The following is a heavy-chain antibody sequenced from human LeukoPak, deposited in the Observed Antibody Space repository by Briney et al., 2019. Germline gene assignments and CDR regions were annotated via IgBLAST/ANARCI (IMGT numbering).Heavy chain of an antibody. J-gene: IGHJ4*02. Sequence: GSLRLSCAASGFTFSSYAMSWIRQPPGKGLEWIGYIYYSGSTNYNPSLKSRVTISVDTSKNQFSLKLSSVTAADTAVYYCARVFEIAARPYYFDYWGQGTLVTVSS. V-gene: IGHV4-59*01. CDR2: IYYSGST. D-gene: IGHD6-6*01. CDR1: GFTFSSYA. CDR3: ARVFEIAARPYYFDY.